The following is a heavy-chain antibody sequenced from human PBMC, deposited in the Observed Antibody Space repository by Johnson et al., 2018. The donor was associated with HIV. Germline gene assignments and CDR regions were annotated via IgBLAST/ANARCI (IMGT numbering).Heavy chain of an antibody. Sequence: QVQLVESGGGVVQPGKSLTLSCVVSGLSFSNFGIHWVRQAPGKGLEWVAVISYDGSNKYYADSVKGRFTISRDNSKNTLYLQMNSLRDDDTAVYYCVTADRGSAWGQGTTVTVSS. D-gene: IGHD1-26*01. J-gene: IGHJ3*01. V-gene: IGHV3-30*03. CDR1: GLSFSNFG. CDR3: VTADRGSA. CDR2: ISYDGSNK.